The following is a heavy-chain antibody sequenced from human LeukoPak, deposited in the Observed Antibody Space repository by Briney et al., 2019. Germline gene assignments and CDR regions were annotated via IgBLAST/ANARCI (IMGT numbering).Heavy chain of an antibody. V-gene: IGHV4-39*01. D-gene: IGHD3-10*01. CDR3: SRHARYYYGTGVVLENYGMDV. J-gene: IGHJ6*02. CDR2: VYYSETT. Sequence: SQTLSLTCAVSGGSLSDNKFYLGLIRKSPGKGLQRIGSVYYSETTYYNPSLQCRVIVTVDTSNNQFSLRLDSVAAADTAVYYCSRHARYYYGTGVVLENYGMDVWGQGTTVTVSS. CDR1: GGSLSDNKFY.